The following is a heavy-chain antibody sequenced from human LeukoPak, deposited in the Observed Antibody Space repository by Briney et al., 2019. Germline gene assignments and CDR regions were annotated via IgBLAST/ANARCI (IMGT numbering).Heavy chain of an antibody. CDR2: IYYSGST. Sequence: PSETLSLTCTVSGGSISSSSYYWGWIRQPPGKGLEWIGSIYYSGSTYYNPSLKSRVTISVDTTNNHFSLKLSSVTAADTAVYYCARRQFASSYSDYWGQGTLVTVSS. J-gene: IGHJ4*02. CDR1: GGSISSSSYY. V-gene: IGHV4-39*02. CDR3: ARRQFASSYSDY. D-gene: IGHD1-26*01.